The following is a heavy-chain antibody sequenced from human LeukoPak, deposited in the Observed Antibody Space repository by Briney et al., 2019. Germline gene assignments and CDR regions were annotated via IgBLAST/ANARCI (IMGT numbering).Heavy chain of an antibody. J-gene: IGHJ4*02. Sequence: GGSLRLSCAASGFTFSSYWMSWVRQAPGKGLEWVANIKQDGSEKYYVDSVKGRFTISRDNAKNSLYLQMNGLRAEDTAVYYCARGRIVIRGSYFDYWGQGTLVTVSS. CDR3: ARGRIVIRGSYFDY. D-gene: IGHD3-10*01. V-gene: IGHV3-7*01. CDR2: IKQDGSEK. CDR1: GFTFSSYW.